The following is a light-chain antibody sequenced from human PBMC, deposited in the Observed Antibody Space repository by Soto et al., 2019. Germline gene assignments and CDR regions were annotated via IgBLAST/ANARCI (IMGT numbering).Light chain of an antibody. CDR3: TSYAGDNIFHV. CDR1: SSDVGGYNY. J-gene: IGLJ1*01. V-gene: IGLV2-8*01. Sequence: QSALTQPPSASGSPGQSVTISCTGTSSDVGGYNYVSWYQQHPGKAPKLMIYEVTKRPSGVPDRFSASKSGNTASLTVSGLQAEDEADYYCTSYAGDNIFHVFGTGTKVTVL. CDR2: EVT.